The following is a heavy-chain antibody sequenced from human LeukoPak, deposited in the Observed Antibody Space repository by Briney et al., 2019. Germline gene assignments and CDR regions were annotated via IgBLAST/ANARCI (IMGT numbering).Heavy chain of an antibody. Sequence: ASVTVSYKASGYTFTIYYMHWVRQAPGQGLEWMGIINPSGGSTSYPQKFQGRVTMTRDMSTSTVYMELSSLRSEDTAVYYCAREIDYYGSGSYLYWGQGTLVTVSS. CDR1: GYTFTIYY. J-gene: IGHJ4*02. CDR2: INPSGGST. CDR3: AREIDYYGSGSYLY. D-gene: IGHD3-10*01. V-gene: IGHV1-46*01.